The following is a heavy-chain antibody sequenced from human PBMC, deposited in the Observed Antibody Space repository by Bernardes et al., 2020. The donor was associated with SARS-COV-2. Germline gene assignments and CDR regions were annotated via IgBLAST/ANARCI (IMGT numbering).Heavy chain of an antibody. CDR2: MYPKTGDT. J-gene: IGHJ3*02. Sequence: ASVKVSCKASGYSFTDYHIHWVRQAPGQGLEWMGWMYPKTGDTKFAQNFQGRVSMTRDTSVSTAYMELSRLRFDDTAVYYCASVTWSSHDGFHIWGQGTVVTVSS. D-gene: IGHD6-13*01. CDR1: GYSFTDYH. V-gene: IGHV1-2*02. CDR3: ASVTWSSHDGFHI.